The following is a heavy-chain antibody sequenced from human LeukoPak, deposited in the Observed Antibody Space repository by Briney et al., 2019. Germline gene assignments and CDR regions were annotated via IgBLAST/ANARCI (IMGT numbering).Heavy chain of an antibody. CDR2: LRGGGET. V-gene: IGHV3-23*01. Sequence: GGSLRLSCAASGFSFRSYAMSWVRQAPARGLEWVSSLRGGGETFYADSVKGRFTLSRDESRNTVYLEMNNLRVEDTAVYFCAKANWVSSVDAVVWGQGTLVTVSS. CDR3: AKANWVSSVDAVV. D-gene: IGHD2-21*01. J-gene: IGHJ1*01. CDR1: GFSFRSYA.